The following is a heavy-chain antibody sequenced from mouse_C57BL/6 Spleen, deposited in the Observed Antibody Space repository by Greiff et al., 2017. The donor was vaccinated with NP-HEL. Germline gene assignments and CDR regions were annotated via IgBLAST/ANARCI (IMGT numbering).Heavy chain of an antibody. D-gene: IGHD1-1*01. J-gene: IGHJ2*01. V-gene: IGHV1-26*01. Sequence: VQLQQSGPELVKPGASVKISCKASGYTFTDYYMNWVKQSHGKSLEWIGDINPNNGGTSYNQKFKGKATLTVDKSSSTAYMELRSLTSEDSAVYYCARSPGSSFDYWGQGTTLTVSS. CDR1: GYTFTDYY. CDR2: INPNNGGT. CDR3: ARSPGSSFDY.